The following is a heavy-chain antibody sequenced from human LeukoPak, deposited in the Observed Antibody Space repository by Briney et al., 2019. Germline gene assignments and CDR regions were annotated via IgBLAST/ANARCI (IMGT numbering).Heavy chain of an antibody. CDR2: IIPIFGTA. J-gene: IGHJ5*02. CDR3: ARVAVVTARWFDP. CDR1: GGTFSSYA. D-gene: IGHD4-23*01. V-gene: IGHV1-69*05. Sequence: GASVKVSCKASGGTFSSYAISWVRQAPGQGLEWMGGIIPIFGTANYAQKFQGRVTITTDESTSTAYMELSSLRSEDTAVYYCARVAVVTARWFDPWGQGTLVTVSS.